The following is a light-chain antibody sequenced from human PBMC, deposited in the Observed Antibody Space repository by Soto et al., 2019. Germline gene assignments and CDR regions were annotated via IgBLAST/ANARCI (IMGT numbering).Light chain of an antibody. Sequence: DIPMTQSPPSLPASVGDTITITCRASQNIRSYLNWYQQKPGKAPDLLIYATSILQTGVPSRFSGSGTGTDFTLTINGLHPEDFATYFCQQGYTTRWTFGQWTKVEVK. J-gene: IGKJ1*01. CDR1: QNIRSY. CDR2: ATS. V-gene: IGKV1-39*01. CDR3: QQGYTTRWT.